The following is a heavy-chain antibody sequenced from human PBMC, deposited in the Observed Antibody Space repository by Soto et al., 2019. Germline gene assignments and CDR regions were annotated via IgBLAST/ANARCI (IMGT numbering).Heavy chain of an antibody. Sequence: PSETLSLTCTFSVGSISSSDYYCSWMGQHPGKGLEWIGYIYYSGNTYYNPSLKSRLTISVDTSKNQFSLKLNSVTAADTAVYYCARGLSAATVVNCYFDYWGQGTLVNVSS. CDR3: ARGLSAATVVNCYFDY. D-gene: IGHD4-17*01. J-gene: IGHJ4*02. CDR2: IYYSGNT. V-gene: IGHV4-31*03. CDR1: VGSISSSDYY.